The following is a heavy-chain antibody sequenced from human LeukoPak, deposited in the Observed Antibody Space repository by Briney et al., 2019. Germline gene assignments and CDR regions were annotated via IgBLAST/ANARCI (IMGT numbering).Heavy chain of an antibody. J-gene: IGHJ6*03. D-gene: IGHD2-15*01. CDR3: ATQRRGGTPSYYMDV. CDR2: MKPNSGNT. CDR1: GYTFTSYD. Sequence: GASVKVSCKASGYTFTSYDINWVRQATGQGPEWMGWMKPNSGNTGYAQKFQGRVTLTRNTSISTAYMELSSLRSEDTAVYYCATQRRGGTPSYYMDVWGKGTTVTISS. V-gene: IGHV1-8*01.